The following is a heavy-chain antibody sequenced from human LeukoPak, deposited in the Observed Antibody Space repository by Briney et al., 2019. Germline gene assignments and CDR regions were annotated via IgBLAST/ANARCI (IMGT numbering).Heavy chain of an antibody. D-gene: IGHD6-19*01. CDR2: ISSSGGTT. CDR1: GLTFSSYA. V-gene: IGHV3-23*01. Sequence: GGSLRLSCAASGLTFSSYAMSWVRQAPGKGLEWVSGISSSGGTTYYADSVKGRFSISRDNSKNTLSLQMNSLRAEDTAVYYCAKPSSGWTSFDYWSQGTLVTVSS. CDR3: AKPSSGWTSFDY. J-gene: IGHJ4*02.